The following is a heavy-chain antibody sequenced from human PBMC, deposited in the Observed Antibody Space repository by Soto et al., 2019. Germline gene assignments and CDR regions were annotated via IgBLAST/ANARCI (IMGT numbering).Heavy chain of an antibody. V-gene: IGHV1-2*04. CDR2: INPNSGGT. D-gene: IGHD6-6*01. J-gene: IGHJ4*02. CDR1: GYTFTGYY. CDR3: ARSIAASPITGLDY. Sequence: GASVKVSCKASGYTFTGYYMHWVRQAPGQGLEWMGWINPNSGGTNYAQKFQGWVTMTRDTSISTAYMELSRLRSDDTAVYYCARSIAASPITGLDYWGQGTRVTVSA.